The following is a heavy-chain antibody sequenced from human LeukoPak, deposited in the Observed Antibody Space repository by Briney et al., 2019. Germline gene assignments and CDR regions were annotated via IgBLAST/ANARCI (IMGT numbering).Heavy chain of an antibody. J-gene: IGHJ4*02. CDR1: GFTFSSYS. CDR3: ARGTPLNPEISGFDY. V-gene: IGHV3-21*01. D-gene: IGHD1-14*01. Sequence: GGSLRLSCAASGFTFSSYSMNWVRQAPGKGLVWVSSISSSSSYIYYADSVKGRFTISRDNAKNSLYLQMNSLRAEDTAVYYCARGTPLNPEISGFDYWGQGTLVTVSS. CDR2: ISSSSSYI.